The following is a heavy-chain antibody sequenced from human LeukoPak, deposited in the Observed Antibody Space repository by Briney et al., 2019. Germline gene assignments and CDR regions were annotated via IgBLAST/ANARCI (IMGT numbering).Heavy chain of an antibody. CDR2: ISYDESNT. Sequence: PGGSLRLSCAASGFTFSSYAMHWVRQAPGKGLEWVALISYDESNTFYADSVKGRFTISRDNSKNTLYLQMNSLRVEDTAMYYCARDGDGDYVFSYYFDYWGQGTLVTVSS. D-gene: IGHD4-17*01. J-gene: IGHJ4*02. V-gene: IGHV3-30*04. CDR1: GFTFSSYA. CDR3: ARDGDGDYVFSYYFDY.